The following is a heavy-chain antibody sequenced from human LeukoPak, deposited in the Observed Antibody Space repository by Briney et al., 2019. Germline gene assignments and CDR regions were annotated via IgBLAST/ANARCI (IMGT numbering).Heavy chain of an antibody. CDR1: DDSITMYY. Sequence: SETLSLTCTVSDDSITMYYWTWIRQPPGKGLEWIGYVDHTGSTKFNPSLNGRVSISRDTSNNFFSLRLRSVTAEDTAVYFCARGRVSSSTWYSTYYYFFYMDFWGKGTTVTVSS. J-gene: IGHJ6*03. D-gene: IGHD4-11*01. CDR2: VDHTGST. V-gene: IGHV4-59*01. CDR3: ARGRVSSSTWYSTYYYFFYMDF.